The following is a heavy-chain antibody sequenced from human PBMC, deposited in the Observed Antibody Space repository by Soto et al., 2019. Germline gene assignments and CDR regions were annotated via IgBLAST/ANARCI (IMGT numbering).Heavy chain of an antibody. CDR1: GFTFSSYG. CDR3: ARDVGYCSSTSCYVGAFDI. CDR2: IWYDGSNK. V-gene: IGHV3-33*01. J-gene: IGHJ3*02. Sequence: GGSLRLSCAASGFTFSSYGMHWVRQAPGKGLEWVAVIWYDGSNKYYADSVKSRFTISRDNSKNTLYLQMNSLRAEDTAVYYCARDVGYCSSTSCYVGAFDIWGQGTMVTVSS. D-gene: IGHD2-2*01.